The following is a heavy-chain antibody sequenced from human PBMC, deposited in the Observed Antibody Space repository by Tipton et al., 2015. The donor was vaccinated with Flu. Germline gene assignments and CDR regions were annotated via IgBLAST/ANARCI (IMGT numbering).Heavy chain of an antibody. D-gene: IGHD4-17*01. V-gene: IGHV3-49*04. CDR2: IRRKAYGGTP. CDR3: TRDPHGDKAMDY. CDR1: GFTFDDYA. Sequence: SLISCTVSGFTFDDYAVSWVRQAPGKGLEWVGFIRRKAYGGTPEYAASVKGRFTISRDESRSIAYLQMSSLKTEDTAVYYCTRDPHGDKAMDYWGQGTLVTVSS. J-gene: IGHJ4*02.